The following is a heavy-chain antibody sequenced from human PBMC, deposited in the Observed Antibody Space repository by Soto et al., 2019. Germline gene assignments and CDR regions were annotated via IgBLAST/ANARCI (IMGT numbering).Heavy chain of an antibody. V-gene: IGHV6-1*01. CDR3: ARGSWDDVSGHYYMDV. CDR1: GESVSSNSAG. Sequence: SETLSLTCDISGESVSSNSAGWNLIRQTPSRGLEWLGRTYYKSKWYYTYAASVKRRITVSPDTSKNQFSLQLTSVTPEDTAVYYCARGSWDDVSGHYYMDVWDKGTTVTVS. D-gene: IGHD1-1*01. J-gene: IGHJ6*03. CDR2: TYYKSKWYY.